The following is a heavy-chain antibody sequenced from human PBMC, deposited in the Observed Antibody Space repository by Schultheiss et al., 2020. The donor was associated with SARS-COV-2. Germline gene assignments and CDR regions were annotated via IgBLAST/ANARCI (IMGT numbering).Heavy chain of an antibody. J-gene: IGHJ4*02. Sequence: GESLKISCAASGFTFSSYAMHWVRQAPGKGLEWVAVISYDGSNKYYADSVKGRFTISRDNSKNTLYLQMNSLRAEDTAVYYCAREGGVIAAAGIDYWGQGAVVTVSS. CDR3: AREGGVIAAAGIDY. V-gene: IGHV3-30*04. CDR1: GFTFSSYA. CDR2: ISYDGSNK. D-gene: IGHD6-13*01.